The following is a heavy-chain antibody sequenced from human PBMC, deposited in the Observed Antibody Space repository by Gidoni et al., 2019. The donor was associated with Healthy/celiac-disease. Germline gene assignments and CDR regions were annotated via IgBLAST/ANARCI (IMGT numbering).Heavy chain of an antibody. CDR3: ARAMTTVTDDAFDI. Sequence: EVQLVESGGGLVQPGGSLSLSCAASGFTFSSYDMHWVRQATGKGLEWVSAIGTAGDTYYPGSVKGRFTISRENAKNSLYLQMNSLRAGDTAVYYCARAMTTVTDDAFDIWGQGTMVTVSS. J-gene: IGHJ3*02. CDR1: GFTFSSYD. CDR2: IGTAGDT. V-gene: IGHV3-13*01. D-gene: IGHD4-17*01.